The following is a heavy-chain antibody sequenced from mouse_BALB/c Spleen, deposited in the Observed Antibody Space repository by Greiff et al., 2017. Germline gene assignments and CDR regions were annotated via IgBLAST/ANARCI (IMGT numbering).Heavy chain of an antibody. Sequence: VQLKESGPELVKPGASVKISCKASGYTFTDYNMHWVKQSHGKSLEWIGYIYPYNGGTGYNQKFKSKATLTVDNSSSTAYMELRSLTSEDSAVYYCARGDYFFAYWGQGTLVTVSA. J-gene: IGHJ3*01. D-gene: IGHD1-1*01. CDR2: IYPYNGGT. CDR1: GYTFTDYN. CDR3: ARGDYFFAY. V-gene: IGHV1S29*02.